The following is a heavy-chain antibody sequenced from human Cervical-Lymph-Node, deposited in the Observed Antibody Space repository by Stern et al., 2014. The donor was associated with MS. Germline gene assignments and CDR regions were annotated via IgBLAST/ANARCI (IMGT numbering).Heavy chain of an antibody. D-gene: IGHD3-22*01. J-gene: IGHJ6*02. Sequence: QVQLVQSGAEVKKPGASVKVSCKASGYTFTTYAIHWVRQAAGQSLEWMGWINGANGNTRYSDKFQDRVTITRDKSTSTAYMELSSLRSEDTAVYYCARDPHYYDSTGYCMDVWGQGTTVTVSS. CDR2: INGANGNT. V-gene: IGHV1-3*01. CDR3: ARDPHYYDSTGYCMDV. CDR1: GYTFTTYA.